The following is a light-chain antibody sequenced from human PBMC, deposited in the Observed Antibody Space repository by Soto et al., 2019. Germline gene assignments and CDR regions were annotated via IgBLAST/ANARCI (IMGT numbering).Light chain of an antibody. Sequence: QSALTQPASVSGSPGQSITISCTGTSSDVGGYNYISWYQQRPGKAPKLIIYGVSNRSSGVSNRFSGSKSGNSASLTISGLQDDDESDYYCGSYTISSPSRYVFGTGTKLTVL. CDR3: GSYTISSPSRYV. CDR1: SSDVGGYNY. CDR2: GVS. V-gene: IGLV2-14*01. J-gene: IGLJ1*01.